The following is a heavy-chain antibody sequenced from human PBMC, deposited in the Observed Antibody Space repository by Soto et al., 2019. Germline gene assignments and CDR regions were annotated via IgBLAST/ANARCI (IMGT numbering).Heavy chain of an antibody. CDR2: ISGSGGST. CDR1: GFTFSSYA. J-gene: IGHJ6*02. Sequence: GGSLRLSCAASGFTFSSYAMSWVRQAPGKGLEWVSAISGSGGSTYYADSMKGRFTISRDNSKNTLYLQMNSLRAEDTAVYYCARRFLEWPEPRNYGMDVWGQGTTVTVSS. CDR3: ARRFLEWPEPRNYGMDV. V-gene: IGHV3-23*01. D-gene: IGHD3-3*01.